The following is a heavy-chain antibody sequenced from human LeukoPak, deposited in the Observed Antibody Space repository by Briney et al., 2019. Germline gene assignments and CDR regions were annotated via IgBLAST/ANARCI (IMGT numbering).Heavy chain of an antibody. CDR3: AKVFSRVY. J-gene: IGHJ4*02. Sequence: GGSLRLSCAASGFIFSNYGMNWVRQAPGEGLEWVAAISASGSATSYADSVRGRFTISRDNSKSTTYLQMNSLRAEDTAVYYCAKVFSRVYWGQGTLVTVSS. CDR1: GFIFSNYG. CDR2: ISASGSAT. V-gene: IGHV3-23*01.